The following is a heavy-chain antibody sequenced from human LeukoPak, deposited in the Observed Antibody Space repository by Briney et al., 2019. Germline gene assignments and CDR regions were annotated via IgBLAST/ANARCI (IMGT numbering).Heavy chain of an antibody. Sequence: GGSLRLSCAASGFTFSSYWMSWVRQAPGKGLEWVANIKQDGSEKYYVDSVKGRFTISRDNSKNTLYLQMNSLRAEDTAVYYCAKDRRDGYNYIDYWGQGTLVTVSS. CDR3: AKDRRDGYNYIDY. V-gene: IGHV3-7*03. CDR1: GFTFSSYW. D-gene: IGHD5-24*01. J-gene: IGHJ4*02. CDR2: IKQDGSEK.